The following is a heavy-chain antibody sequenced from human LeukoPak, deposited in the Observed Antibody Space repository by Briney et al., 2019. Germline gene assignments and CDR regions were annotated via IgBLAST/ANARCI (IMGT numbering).Heavy chain of an antibody. D-gene: IGHD3-10*01. CDR1: GFTFSTYA. V-gene: IGHV3-30-3*01. Sequence: GGSLRLSCAASGFTFSTYAMHWVRQAPGKGLEWLAVISYDGGNKYYADSVKGRFIISRDNSKNTLYLQMNSLRVEDTAVYYCARYGEHASGSYTTDYWGQGTLVTVSS. CDR3: ARYGEHASGSYTTDY. J-gene: IGHJ4*02. CDR2: ISYDGGNK.